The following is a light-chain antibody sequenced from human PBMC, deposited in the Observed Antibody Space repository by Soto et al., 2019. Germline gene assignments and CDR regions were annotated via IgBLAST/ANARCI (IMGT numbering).Light chain of an antibody. CDR1: RSLFYSPHNKSY. CDR3: QQYYSTPLT. CDR2: WAS. V-gene: IGKV4-1*01. Sequence: DIVMTQSPDSLAVSLGERATINCTSGRSLFYSPHNKSYLAWYQQKVGQPPQMLIYWASTRESGVPDRFRGSGSGTDFTLTISSLQADDVAVYYCQQYYSTPLTFGGGTKVEIK. J-gene: IGKJ4*01.